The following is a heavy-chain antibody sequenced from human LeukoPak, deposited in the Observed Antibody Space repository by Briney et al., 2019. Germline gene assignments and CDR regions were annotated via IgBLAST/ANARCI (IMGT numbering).Heavy chain of an antibody. CDR1: GYTFTGYY. CDR3: ARGFYYGSGNNSCDY. CDR2: INPNSGGT. V-gene: IGHV1-2*04. D-gene: IGHD3-10*01. Sequence: GASVKVSCKASGYTFTGYYMHWVRQAPGQGLEWMGWINPNSGGTNYAQKFQGWVTMTRDTSISTAYMELSRLRSDDTAVYYCARGFYYGSGNNSCDYWGQGTLVTVSS. J-gene: IGHJ4*02.